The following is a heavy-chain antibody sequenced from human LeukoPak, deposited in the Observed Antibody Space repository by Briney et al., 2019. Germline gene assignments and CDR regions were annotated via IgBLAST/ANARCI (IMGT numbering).Heavy chain of an antibody. CDR3: ARDRHSMFIDS. V-gene: IGHV7-4-1*02. D-gene: IGHD3-10*02. CDR2: INTDTGNP. CDR1: GYRFISHA. J-gene: IGHJ4*02. Sequence: ASVKVSCKASGYRFISHAMNWVRQAPGQGLEWMGWINTDTGNPTYAQGFTGRLVFSVDTSVNTAYLQISNLKAEDTAIYYCARDRHSMFIDSWGQGTLVTVSS.